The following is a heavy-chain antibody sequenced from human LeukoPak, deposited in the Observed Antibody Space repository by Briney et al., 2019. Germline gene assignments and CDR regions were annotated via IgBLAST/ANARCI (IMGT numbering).Heavy chain of an antibody. V-gene: IGHV4-39*01. CDR3: ARGKEYCGGDCFSSWYFDL. D-gene: IGHD2-21*02. CDR1: GGSISSSSYY. CDR2: IYYSGST. Sequence: SETLSLTCTVSGGSISSSSYYWGWIRQPPGKGLEWIGSIYYSGSTYYNPSLKSRVTISVDTSKNQFSLKLSSVTAADTAVYYCARGKEYCGGDCFSSWYFDLWGRGTLVTVSS. J-gene: IGHJ2*01.